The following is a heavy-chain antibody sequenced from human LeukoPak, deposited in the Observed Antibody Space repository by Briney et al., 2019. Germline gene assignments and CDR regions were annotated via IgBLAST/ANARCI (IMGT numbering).Heavy chain of an antibody. CDR3: ARAGPRFVDTVNYYYYGMDV. D-gene: IGHD5-18*01. V-gene: IGHV1-2*02. CDR1: GYTFPGFY. J-gene: IGHJ6*02. Sequence: GSGKVSCKASGYTFPGFYMAWVRPAPRQGRGWIGWIHPNRGGTNYAKKFQGRVTMTRDTSISTAYMELSRLRSDDTAVYYCARAGPRFVDTVNYYYYGMDVWGQGTTVTVSS. CDR2: IHPNRGGT.